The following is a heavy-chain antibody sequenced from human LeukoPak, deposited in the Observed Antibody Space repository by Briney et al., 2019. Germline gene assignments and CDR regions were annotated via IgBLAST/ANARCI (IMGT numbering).Heavy chain of an antibody. CDR2: IRSKAKSYAT. CDR3: TSRGGSDG. D-gene: IGHD2-15*01. J-gene: IGHJ4*02. V-gene: IGHV3-73*01. CDR1: GFTFSGSA. Sequence: PGGSLRLSCAASGFTFSGSAMPWVRQASGKGLEWVGRIRSKAKSYATAYAASVKGRFTISRDDSKNTAYLQMNSLKTEDTAVYYCTSRGGSDGWGQGTLVTVSS.